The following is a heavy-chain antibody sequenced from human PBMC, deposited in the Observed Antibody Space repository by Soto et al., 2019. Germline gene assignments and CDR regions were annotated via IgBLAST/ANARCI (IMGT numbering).Heavy chain of an antibody. D-gene: IGHD5-18*01. CDR3: ATIYSYGYGVDY. J-gene: IGHJ4*02. CDR1: GYTLTELS. V-gene: IGHV1-24*01. Sequence: ASVKVSWKVSGYTLTELSMHWVRQAPGKGLEWMGGFDPEDGETIYAQKFQGRVTMTEDTSTDTAYMELSSLRSEDTAVYYCATIYSYGYGVDYWGQGTLVTVSS. CDR2: FDPEDGET.